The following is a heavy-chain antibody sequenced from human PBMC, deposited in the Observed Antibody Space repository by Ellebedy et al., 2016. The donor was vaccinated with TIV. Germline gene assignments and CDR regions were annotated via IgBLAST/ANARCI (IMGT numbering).Heavy chain of an antibody. CDR2: IHHTGGT. CDR3: ARGRSVVVTAYNYFDS. J-gene: IGHJ5*01. Sequence: MPSETLSLTCAVSGGSISSSDWWSWVRQPPGKGLEWIGEIHHTGGTNYNPSLKSRVNISVDTSKNQFSLELSSVNAADTAVYYCARGRSVVVTAYNYFDSWGQGTLVTVSS. CDR1: GGSISSSDW. V-gene: IGHV4-4*02. D-gene: IGHD2-21*02.